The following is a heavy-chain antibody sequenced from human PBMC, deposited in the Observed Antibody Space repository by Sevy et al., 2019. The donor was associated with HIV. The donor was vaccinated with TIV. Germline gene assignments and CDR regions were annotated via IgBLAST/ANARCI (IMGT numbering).Heavy chain of an antibody. CDR2: INYSGST. CDR3: ARARATGVGNSGYFDY. V-gene: IGHV4-39*01. J-gene: IGHJ4*02. CDR1: VDSFNSNYY. Sequence: SETLSLTCTVSVDSFNSNYYWDWIRQPPGKGLERIGSINYSGSTYYNPSLKGRVTMSVDQSKKQFSLNLSSVTAADTALYYCARARATGVGNSGYFDYWGQGILVTVSS. D-gene: IGHD1-1*01.